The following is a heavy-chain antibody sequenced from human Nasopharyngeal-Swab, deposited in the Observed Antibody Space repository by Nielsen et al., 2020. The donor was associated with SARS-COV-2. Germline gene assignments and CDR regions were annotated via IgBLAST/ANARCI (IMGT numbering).Heavy chain of an antibody. CDR2: ISGSGGST. D-gene: IGHD4-17*01. Sequence: GESLKISCAAPGFTVSSNYMSWVRQAPGKGLEWVSAISGSGGSTYYADSVKGRFTISRDNAKNSLYLQMNSLRAEDTAVYYCARARTVTTAPYYFDYWGQGTLVTVSS. CDR1: GFTVSSNY. J-gene: IGHJ4*02. V-gene: IGHV3-21*01. CDR3: ARARTVTTAPYYFDY.